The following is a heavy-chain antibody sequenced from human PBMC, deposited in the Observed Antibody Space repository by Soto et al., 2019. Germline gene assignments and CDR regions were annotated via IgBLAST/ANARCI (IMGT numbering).Heavy chain of an antibody. V-gene: IGHV4-30-4*01. Sequence: SETLSLTCTVTGGSISSGDYYWSWIRQPPGKGLEWIGYIYYSGSTYYNPSLKSRVTISVDTSKNQFSLKLSSVTAADTAVYYCARAPYNWNYLGDYYYGMDVWGQGTTVTVS. CDR2: IYYSGST. CDR3: ARAPYNWNYLGDYYYGMDV. J-gene: IGHJ6*02. D-gene: IGHD1-7*01. CDR1: GGSISSGDYY.